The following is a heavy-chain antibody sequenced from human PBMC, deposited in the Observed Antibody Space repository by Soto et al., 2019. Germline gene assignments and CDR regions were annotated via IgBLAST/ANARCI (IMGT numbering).Heavy chain of an antibody. CDR3: AKDEDYYGSSGYYYDPNYFDY. D-gene: IGHD3-22*01. V-gene: IGHV3-30*18. CDR1: GFTFSSYG. Sequence: PGGSLRLSCAASGFTFSSYGMHWVRQAPGKGLEWVAVISYDGSNKYYADSVKGRFTISRDNSKNTLYLQMNSLRAEDTAVYYCAKDEDYYGSSGYYYDPNYFDYWGQGTLVTVSS. J-gene: IGHJ4*02. CDR2: ISYDGSNK.